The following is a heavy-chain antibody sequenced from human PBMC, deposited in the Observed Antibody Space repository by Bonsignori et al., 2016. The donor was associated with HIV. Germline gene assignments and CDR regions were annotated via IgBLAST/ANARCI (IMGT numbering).Heavy chain of an antibody. J-gene: IGHJ3*02. CDR1: GGTFSSYA. Sequence: SVKVSCKASGGTFSSYAISWVRQAPGQGLEWMGGIIPILGIANYAQKFQGRVTITADESTSTAYMELSSLRSEDTAVYYCAREEAYYYDSSGFPRGAFDIWGQGTMVTVSS. D-gene: IGHD3-22*01. CDR2: IIPILGIA. V-gene: IGHV1-69*10. CDR3: AREEAYYYDSSGFPRGAFDI.